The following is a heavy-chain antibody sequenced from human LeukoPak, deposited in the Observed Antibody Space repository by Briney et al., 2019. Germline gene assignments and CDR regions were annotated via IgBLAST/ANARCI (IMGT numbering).Heavy chain of an antibody. Sequence: SETLSLTCTVSGASISSSSYYGGWIRQPPGKGLEWIGSIYYSGSTYYNPSLKSRVTTLLDTSKNQFSLNLRSVTAADTAVYYCARGRGDYYDSSGYFDYWGQGTPVTVSS. CDR2: IYYSGST. V-gene: IGHV4-39*07. CDR3: ARGRGDYYDSSGYFDY. J-gene: IGHJ4*02. CDR1: GASISSSSYY. D-gene: IGHD3-22*01.